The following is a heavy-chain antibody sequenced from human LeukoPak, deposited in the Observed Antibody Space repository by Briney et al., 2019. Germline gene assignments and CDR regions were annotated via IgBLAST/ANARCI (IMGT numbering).Heavy chain of an antibody. CDR1: GGSISSSTYY. J-gene: IGHJ4*02. V-gene: IGHV4-39*07. CDR3: ARDLVWGSYHHFDY. Sequence: SETLSLTCTVSGGSISSSTYYWGWIRQPPGKGLEWIGTIYYSGSTYYNPSLQSRVTISVDTSKNQFSLKLSSVTAADTAVYYCARDLVWGSYHHFDYWGQGTLVTVSS. D-gene: IGHD3-16*02. CDR2: IYYSGST.